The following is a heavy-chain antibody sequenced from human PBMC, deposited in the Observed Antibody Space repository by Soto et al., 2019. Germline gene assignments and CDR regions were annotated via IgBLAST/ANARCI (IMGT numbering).Heavy chain of an antibody. CDR3: ARDPSNTADYYYYGMDV. CDR1: GGSISSYY. J-gene: IGHJ6*02. D-gene: IGHD5-18*01. Sequence: SETLSLTCTVSGGSISSYYWSWIRQPPGKGLEWIGYIYYSGSTNYNPSLKSRVTISVDTSKNQFSLKLSSVNAADTAVYYCARDPSNTADYYYYGMDVWGQGTTVTVS. V-gene: IGHV4-59*01. CDR2: IYYSGST.